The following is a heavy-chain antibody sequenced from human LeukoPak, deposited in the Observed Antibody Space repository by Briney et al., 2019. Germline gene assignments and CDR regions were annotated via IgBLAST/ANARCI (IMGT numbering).Heavy chain of an antibody. CDR1: GFTFSNYA. V-gene: IGHV3-64*01. CDR3: VRVGNYREFDY. Sequence: GGSLRLSCAASGFTFSNYALHWVRQAPGKGLEYVSAISSNGDATFYANSVKGRFTISRDNSKNTLYLQMGSLRAEDMAVYYCVRVGNYREFDYWGQGALVTVSS. J-gene: IGHJ4*02. CDR2: ISSNGDAT. D-gene: IGHD1-7*01.